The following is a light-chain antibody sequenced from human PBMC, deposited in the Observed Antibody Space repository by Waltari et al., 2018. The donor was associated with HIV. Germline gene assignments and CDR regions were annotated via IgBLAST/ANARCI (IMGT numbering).Light chain of an antibody. CDR2: RND. V-gene: IGLV1-47*01. Sequence: QSMLTPPPSASGPPGQNLTFLCSGDPSNTGPNSVFWYQQRPRKAPRLVIYRNDQRPSGVPYRFSGSKSATSASLAISGLRSEDEADYYCSTWDDSLSHWVFGGGTKLTVL. CDR3: STWDDSLSHWV. CDR1: PSNTGPNS. J-gene: IGLJ3*02.